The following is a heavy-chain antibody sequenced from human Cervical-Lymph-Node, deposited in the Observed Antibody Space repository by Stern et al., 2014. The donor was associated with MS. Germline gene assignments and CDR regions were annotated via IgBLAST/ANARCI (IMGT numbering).Heavy chain of an antibody. V-gene: IGHV3-48*02. CDR2: ISSGSSVI. D-gene: IGHD1-14*01. Sequence: EDQLVESGGGLVQPGGSLRLSCAASGLTFSNYAMSWVRQAPGKGLEWVSYISSGSSVIYHADSVKGRFAISRDNGKNSLYLHMNSLRDEDTAMYFCATENRAGYFDYWGQGTLVTVSS. CDR1: GLTFSNYA. CDR3: ATENRAGYFDY. J-gene: IGHJ4*02.